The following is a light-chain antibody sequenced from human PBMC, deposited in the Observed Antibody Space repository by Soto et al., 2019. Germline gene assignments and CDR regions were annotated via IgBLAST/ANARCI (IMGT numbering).Light chain of an antibody. Sequence: QSVLTQPRSVSGSPGQSVTISCTGTSSDVGTYKYVSWYQQHPDKAPKLLIYDVTKRPSGVPDRFSGSKSDNTASLTISGLQVDDEADYFCCSYAGTYTFVFGTGTKVTVL. CDR1: SSDVGTYKY. CDR3: CSYAGTYTFV. V-gene: IGLV2-11*01. J-gene: IGLJ1*01. CDR2: DVT.